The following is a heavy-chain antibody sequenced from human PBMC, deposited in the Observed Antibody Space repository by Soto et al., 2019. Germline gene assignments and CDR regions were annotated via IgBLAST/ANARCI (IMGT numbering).Heavy chain of an antibody. D-gene: IGHD3-9*01. CDR3: ARDDWAVSNSFVGPDFYGMDV. Sequence: QVQLAQSGAEVRKPGASVKISCKASGFMFSTYAISWVRQAPGQGLEWMGWINNYNGHTNYAKNFQGRVVMTTDTATTTAYMELRSLRSDDTAVYYCARDDWAVSNSFVGPDFYGMDVWGQGTPVTVSS. J-gene: IGHJ6*02. CDR2: INNYNGHT. V-gene: IGHV1-18*01. CDR1: GFMFSTYA.